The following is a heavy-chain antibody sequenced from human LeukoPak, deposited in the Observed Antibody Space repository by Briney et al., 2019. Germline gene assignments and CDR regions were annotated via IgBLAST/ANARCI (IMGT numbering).Heavy chain of an antibody. CDR3: ARVLYGDYDY. CDR1: GGSFSGYY. J-gene: IGHJ4*02. D-gene: IGHD4-17*01. Sequence: SETLSLTCAVYGGSFSGYYWSWIRQPPGKGLEWIWEINHSGSTNYNPSLKSRVTISVDTSKNQFSLKLSSVTAADTAVYYGARVLYGDYDYWGQGTLVTVSS. V-gene: IGHV4-34*01. CDR2: INHSGST.